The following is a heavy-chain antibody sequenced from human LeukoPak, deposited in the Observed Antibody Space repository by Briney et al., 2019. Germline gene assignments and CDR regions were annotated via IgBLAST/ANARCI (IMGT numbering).Heavy chain of an antibody. CDR1: SGSISSKKYY. CDR2: VFYSGTT. D-gene: IGHD7-27*01. V-gene: IGHV4-39*07. Sequence: NASETLSLTCNVSSGSISSKKYYWGWIRQPPGKALEWVGSVFYSGTTYYNPSLKSRVIISLDTPKNQFSLNLSSVTAADTAVYYCVRESGDLGKTYDSWGQGTLVTVSS. J-gene: IGHJ4*02. CDR3: VRESGDLGKTYDS.